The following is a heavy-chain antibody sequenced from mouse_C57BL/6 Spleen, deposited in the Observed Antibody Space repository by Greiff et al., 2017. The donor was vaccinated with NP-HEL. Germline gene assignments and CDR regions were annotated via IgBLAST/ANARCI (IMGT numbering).Heavy chain of an antibody. Sequence: QVQLQQPGAELVRPGSSVKLSCKASGYTFTSYWMDWVKQRPGQGLEWIGNIYPSDSETHYNQKFKDKATLTVDKSSSTAYMQLSSLTSEDSAVYYCARGASYYSPWYFDVWGTGTTVTVSS. J-gene: IGHJ1*03. CDR3: ARGASYYSPWYFDV. D-gene: IGHD2-12*01. CDR2: IYPSDSET. CDR1: GYTFTSYW. V-gene: IGHV1-61*01.